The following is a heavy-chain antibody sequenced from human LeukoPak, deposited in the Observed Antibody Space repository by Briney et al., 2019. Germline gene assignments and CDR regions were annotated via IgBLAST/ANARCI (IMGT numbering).Heavy chain of an antibody. Sequence: ASVKVSCKASGYTFTSYYMHWVRQAPGQGLEWTGIINPSGGSTSYAQKFQGRVTMTRDTSTGTVYMELSSLRSEDTAVYYCARAPRPPWDDSSGLDYWGQGTRVTVSS. CDR1: GYTFTSYY. CDR3: ARAPRPPWDDSSGLDY. CDR2: INPSGGST. V-gene: IGHV1-46*01. J-gene: IGHJ4*02. D-gene: IGHD3-22*01.